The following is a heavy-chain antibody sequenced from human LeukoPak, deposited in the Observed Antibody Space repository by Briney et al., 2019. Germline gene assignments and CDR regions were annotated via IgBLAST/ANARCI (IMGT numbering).Heavy chain of an antibody. CDR3: VSFYETY. V-gene: IGHV3-74*01. CDR2: INSDGSWT. CDR1: GFTFSSYG. J-gene: IGHJ4*02. D-gene: IGHD2-2*01. Sequence: GGSLRVSCAASGFTFSSYGMLWVRQGPGKGLVWVSHINSDGSWTSYADSVKGRFTISKDNAKNTVYLQMNNLRAEDTAVYYCVSFYETYWGRGTLVTVSS.